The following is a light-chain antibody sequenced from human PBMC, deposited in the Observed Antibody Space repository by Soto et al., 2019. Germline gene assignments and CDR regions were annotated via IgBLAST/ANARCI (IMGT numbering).Light chain of an antibody. J-gene: IGKJ3*01. V-gene: IGKV3-20*01. CDR3: QQYGSSPLFT. Sequence: EIVLTQSPGTLSLSPGERATLSCRASQSVSSIYLAWYQQKPGQAPRLLIYGASSRATGIPDRFSGSGSGTDFTLTLSRLEPEDFAVYYCQQYGSSPLFTFGPGTKVDIK. CDR2: GAS. CDR1: QSVSSIY.